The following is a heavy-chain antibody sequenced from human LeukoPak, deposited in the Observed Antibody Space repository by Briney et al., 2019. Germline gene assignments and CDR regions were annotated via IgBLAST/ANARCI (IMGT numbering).Heavy chain of an antibody. J-gene: IGHJ4*02. CDR1: GGTFSSFA. CDR2: INPNSDGT. D-gene: IGHD6-13*01. CDR3: ARNKRGNGSSYLDY. V-gene: IGHV1-2*06. Sequence: ASVKVSCKASGGTFSSFAISWVRQAPGQGLEWMGRINPNSDGTNYAQKFQARVTMTRDTSISTAYMDLSRLRSDDTTVYYCARNKRGNGSSYLDYWGQGPLVTVSS.